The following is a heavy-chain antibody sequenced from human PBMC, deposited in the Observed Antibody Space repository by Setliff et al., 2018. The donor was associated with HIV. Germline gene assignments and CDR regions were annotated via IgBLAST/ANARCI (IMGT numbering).Heavy chain of an antibody. J-gene: IGHJ4*02. CDR3: ASAVGSSSWLRALDY. CDR1: GGSISSGSYY. D-gene: IGHD6-13*01. V-gene: IGHV4-61*09. Sequence: PSETLSLTCNVSGGSISSGSYYWGWIRQPAGKGLEWIGHIYTSGSTNYNPSLKSRVTISVDTSKNQFSLKVKSVTAADTAVYYYASAVGSSSWLRALDYWGQGTLVTVSS. CDR2: IYTSGST.